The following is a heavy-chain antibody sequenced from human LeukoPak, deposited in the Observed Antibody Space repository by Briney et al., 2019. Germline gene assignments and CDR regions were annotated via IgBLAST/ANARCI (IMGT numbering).Heavy chain of an antibody. V-gene: IGHV4-59*11. J-gene: IGHJ6*03. Sequence: SETLSLTCTVSGVSINGHYWSWIRQPPGKGLEWIGFIYDNESANYKSSLESRVTMTVDTSKNQVSLKLNSVTAADTAVYYCARVLQNYYHLDVWGEGTTVTVSS. CDR1: GVSINGHY. CDR2: IYDNESA. D-gene: IGHD3-3*01. CDR3: ARVLQNYYHLDV.